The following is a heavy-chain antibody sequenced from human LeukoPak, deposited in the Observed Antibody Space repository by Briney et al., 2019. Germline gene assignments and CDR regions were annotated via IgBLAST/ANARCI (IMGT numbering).Heavy chain of an antibody. D-gene: IGHD2-2*01. V-gene: IGHV3-21*01. Sequence: GGSLRLSCAASGFTFSSYSMNWVRQAPGKGLEWVSSISSSSSYIYYADSVKGRFTISRDNAKNSLYLQMNSLRAEDTAVYYCARDRDCSSTSCYWFDLWGRGTLVTVSS. J-gene: IGHJ2*01. CDR2: ISSSSSYI. CDR3: ARDRDCSSTSCYWFDL. CDR1: GFTFSSYS.